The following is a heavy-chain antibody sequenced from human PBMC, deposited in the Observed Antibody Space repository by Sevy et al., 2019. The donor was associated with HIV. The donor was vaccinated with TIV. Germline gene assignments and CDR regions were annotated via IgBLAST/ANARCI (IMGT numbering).Heavy chain of an antibody. D-gene: IGHD3-10*01. J-gene: IGHJ4*02. CDR2: IDTRGGTI. Sequence: GGSLRLSCTASGFTFSDYYMNWIRQTPGKGPEWISYIDTRGGTIDYADSVKGRFTISRDNAKNSLYLQLDSLRAEDTAVYYCARDTRVVTDRGHGGPCDYWGQGALVTVSS. CDR3: ARDTRVVTDRGHGGPCDY. V-gene: IGHV3-11*01. CDR1: GFTFSDYY.